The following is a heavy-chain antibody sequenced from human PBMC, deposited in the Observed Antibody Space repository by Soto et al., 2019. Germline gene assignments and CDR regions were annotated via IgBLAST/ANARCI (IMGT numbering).Heavy chain of an antibody. Sequence: SVKVSCKASGGTFSSYAISWVRQAPGQGLEWMGGIIPIFGTANYAQKCQGRVTITADKSTSTAYMELSSLRSEDTAVYYSASEAGYSFGTHMDGWGQGTTVTVS. CDR1: GGTFSSYA. V-gene: IGHV1-69*06. CDR2: IIPIFGTA. J-gene: IGHJ6*02. D-gene: IGHD5-18*01. CDR3: ASEAGYSFGTHMDG.